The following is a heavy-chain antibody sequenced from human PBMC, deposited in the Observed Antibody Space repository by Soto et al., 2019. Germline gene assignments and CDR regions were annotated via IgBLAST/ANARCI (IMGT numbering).Heavy chain of an antibody. CDR3: XKDRVDIVAEDAFDI. CDR2: ISYDGSNK. D-gene: IGHD5-12*01. Sequence: QVQLVESGGGVVQPGRSLRLSCAASGFTFSSYGMHWVRQAPGKGLEWVAVISYDGSNKYYADSVKGRFTISRDNSKNTLYLQMNSLRAEDTAVYYCXKDRVDIVAEDAFDIWGQGTMVTVSS. J-gene: IGHJ3*02. CDR1: GFTFSSYG. V-gene: IGHV3-30*18.